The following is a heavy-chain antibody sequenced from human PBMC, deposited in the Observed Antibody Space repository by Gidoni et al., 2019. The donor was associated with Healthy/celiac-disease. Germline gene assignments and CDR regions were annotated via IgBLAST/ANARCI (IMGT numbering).Heavy chain of an antibody. D-gene: IGHD2-15*01. CDR3: AKAYSRQPYYMDV. J-gene: IGHJ6*03. CDR2: ISYDGSNK. CDR1: GFTFSSYG. V-gene: IGHV3-30*18. Sequence: QVQLVESGGGVVQPGRSLRLSCAASGFTFSSYGMHWVRQAPGKGLEWVAVISYDGSNKYYADSVKGRFTISRDNSKNTLYLQMNSLRAEDTAVYYCAKAYSRQPYYMDVWAKGPRSPSP.